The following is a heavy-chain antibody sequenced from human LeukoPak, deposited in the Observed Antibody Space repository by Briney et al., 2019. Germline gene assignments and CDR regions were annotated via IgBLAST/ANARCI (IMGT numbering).Heavy chain of an antibody. J-gene: IGHJ6*02. CDR1: GGTFSSYA. D-gene: IGHD2-2*01. V-gene: IGHV1-69*13. CDR3: ARAQRYCSSTSCYTYYYYYYGMDV. Sequence: SVKVSCKASGGTFSSYAISWVRQAPGQGLEWMGGIIPIFGTANYAQKFQGRVTITADESTSTAYMELSSLRSEDTAVYYCARAQRYCSSTSCYTYYYYYYGMDVWGQGTTVTVSS. CDR2: IIPIFGTA.